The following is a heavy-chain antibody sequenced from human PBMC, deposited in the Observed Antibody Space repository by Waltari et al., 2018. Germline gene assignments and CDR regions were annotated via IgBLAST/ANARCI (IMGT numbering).Heavy chain of an antibody. CDR1: RVTFGNSA. D-gene: IGHD1-20*01. Sequence: VQPGGSLRLSCSASRVTFGNSAINWVRLAPRTGLEWVSAITVGDDTYYADSVRGRFTISRDTSKDTVYLQMDGLRAEDMAVYYCATPFYNWDDPLHSWGQGTLVTVSS. CDR2: ITVGDDT. CDR3: ATPFYNWDDPLHS. J-gene: IGHJ4*02. V-gene: IGHV3-23*01.